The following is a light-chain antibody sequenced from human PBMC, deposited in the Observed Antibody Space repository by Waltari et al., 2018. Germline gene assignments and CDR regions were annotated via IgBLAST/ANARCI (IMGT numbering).Light chain of an antibody. CDR1: QDINKN. Sequence: DIQMTQSPSSLSASVGDRVTITCRASQDINKNIAWYQQKPGQPPTLLIYASSTLQSGVPSRFSGSGSGTDFTLTISSLQPDDFAAYYCQQYNTYPWTFGQGTKVEIK. CDR2: ASS. J-gene: IGKJ1*01. V-gene: IGKV1-27*01. CDR3: QQYNTYPWT.